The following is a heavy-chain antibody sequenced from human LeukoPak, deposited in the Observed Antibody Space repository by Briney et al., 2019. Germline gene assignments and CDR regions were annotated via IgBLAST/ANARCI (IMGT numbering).Heavy chain of an antibody. J-gene: IGHJ4*02. Sequence: GGPLRLSCGASGFTFSNAWMSWVRQAPEKAGEGVGRMKRKNDGGTTDYDAPVKDRFTNSREDSKNTQYLQMNSLNTEDTAVYYCMSLRVHYWGQGTLVTVPS. V-gene: IGHV3-15*01. CDR3: MSLRVHY. D-gene: IGHD3-10*01. CDR2: MKRKNDGGTT. CDR1: GFTFSNAW.